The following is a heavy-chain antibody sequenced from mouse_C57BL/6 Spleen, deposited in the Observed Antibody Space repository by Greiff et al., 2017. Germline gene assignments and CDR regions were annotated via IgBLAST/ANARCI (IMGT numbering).Heavy chain of an antibody. D-gene: IGHD3-2*02. CDR1: GYTFTDYE. Sequence: VQLQQSGAELVRPGASVTLSCKASGYTFTDYEMHWVKQTPVHGLEWIGAIDPETGGTAYNQKFKGKAILTADKSSSTAYMELRSLTSEDYAVYYCTKTAQARGMDYWGQGTSVTVSS. V-gene: IGHV1-15*01. CDR2: IDPETGGT. CDR3: TKTAQARGMDY. J-gene: IGHJ4*01.